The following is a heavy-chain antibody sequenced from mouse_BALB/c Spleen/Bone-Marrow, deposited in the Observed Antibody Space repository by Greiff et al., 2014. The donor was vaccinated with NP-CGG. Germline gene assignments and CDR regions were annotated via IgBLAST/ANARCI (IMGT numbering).Heavy chain of an antibody. CDR1: GYSFSGYT. CDR2: INPYNGDT. Sequence: VQLQQSGPELVKPGASMKISCKASGYSFSGYTMNWVKQSHGKNLEWIGLINPYNGDTSYNQKFKGKATLTVEKSSSSAYMELLSLTSEDSALYYCARKRRHYTDCTMDYWGQGTSVTVSS. D-gene: IGHD1-2*01. J-gene: IGHJ4*01. CDR3: ARKRRHYTDCTMDY. V-gene: IGHV1-26*01.